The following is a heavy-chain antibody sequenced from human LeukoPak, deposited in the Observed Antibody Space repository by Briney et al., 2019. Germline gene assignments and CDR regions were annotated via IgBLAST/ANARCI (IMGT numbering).Heavy chain of an antibody. Sequence: GGSLRLSCSASGFTFGDFDMNWVRQAPGKGLEWISYISTTGSTIFYADSVKGRFTISRDNAKISLFLQMNSLRDEDTAVYYCARLNDFWSGPTHPHDYWGQGTLVTVSS. CDR2: ISTTGSTI. D-gene: IGHD3-3*01. V-gene: IGHV3-48*02. CDR3: ARLNDFWSGPTHPHDY. J-gene: IGHJ4*02. CDR1: GFTFGDFD.